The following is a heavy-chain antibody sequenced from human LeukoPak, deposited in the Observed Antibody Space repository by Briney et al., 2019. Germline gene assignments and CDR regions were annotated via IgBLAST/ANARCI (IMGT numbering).Heavy chain of an antibody. CDR3: ARGREEYYGFWSGHYTGSYHYYMDV. D-gene: IGHD3-3*01. CDR1: GFTFSHAR. Sequence: GGSLRLSCAASGFTFSHARMNWVRQAPGKGLEWICLIKSYVHGGTTDYAAPVQGRCTISRDDSKSIVYLQMTSLSADDTAVYYCARGREEYYGFWSGHYTGSYHYYMDVWGRGTTVTVSS. J-gene: IGHJ6*03. CDR2: IKSYVHGGTT. V-gene: IGHV3-15*08.